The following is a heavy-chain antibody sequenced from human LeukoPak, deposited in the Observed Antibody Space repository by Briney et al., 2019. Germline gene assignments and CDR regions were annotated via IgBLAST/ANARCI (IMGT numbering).Heavy chain of an antibody. CDR2: IIPIFGTA. CDR1: GGTFSSCA. CDR3: ASLWFGELLYGYYYYGMDV. D-gene: IGHD3-10*01. Sequence: SVKVSCKASGGTFSSCAISWVRQAPGQGLEWMGGIIPIFGTANYAQKFQGRVTITADESTSTAYMELSSLRSEDTAVYYCASLWFGELLYGYYYYGMDVWGQGTTVTVSS. J-gene: IGHJ6*02. V-gene: IGHV1-69*13.